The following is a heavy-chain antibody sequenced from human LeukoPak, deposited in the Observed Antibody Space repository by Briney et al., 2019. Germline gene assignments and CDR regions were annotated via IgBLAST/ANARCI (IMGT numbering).Heavy chain of an antibody. V-gene: IGHV3-64*01. CDR1: GFALGSFA. D-gene: IGHD1-26*01. CDR3: VRGGASGIDY. Sequence: PGGSLRLSCTASGFALGSFAMHWVRQGAGKRLEYISAISVNGNTTYYDTSVKGRFVISRDNSRNKLYLQMGRLRPEDTAMYFCVRGGASGIDYWGRGAPVTVS. J-gene: IGHJ4*02. CDR2: ISVNGNTT.